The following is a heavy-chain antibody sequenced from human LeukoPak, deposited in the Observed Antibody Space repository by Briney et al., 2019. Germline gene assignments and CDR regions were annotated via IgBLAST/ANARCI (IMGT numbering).Heavy chain of an antibody. CDR3: ARDLVGAKRD. D-gene: IGHD1-26*01. CDR2: INPNSGGT. V-gene: IGHV1-2*02. J-gene: IGHJ4*02. Sequence: ASVKVSCKASGYTFTSYGISWVRQAPGQGLEWMGWINPNSGGTNYAQKFQGRVTMTRDTSISTAYMELSRLRSDDTAVYYCARDLVGAKRDWGQGTLVTVSS. CDR1: GYTFTSYG.